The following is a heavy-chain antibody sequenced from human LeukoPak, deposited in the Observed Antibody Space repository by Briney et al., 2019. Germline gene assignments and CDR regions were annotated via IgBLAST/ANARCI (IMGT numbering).Heavy chain of an antibody. CDR2: ISSSSSYI. CDR3: ARDPAGYSGYDTDY. V-gene: IGHV3-21*01. Sequence: PGGSLRLSCAASGFTFSSYSMNWVRQAPGKGLEWVSSISSSSSYIYYADSVKGRFTISRDNAKNSLYLQMNSLRAEDTAVYHCARDPAGYSGYDTDYWGQGTLVTVSS. D-gene: IGHD5-12*01. CDR1: GFTFSSYS. J-gene: IGHJ4*02.